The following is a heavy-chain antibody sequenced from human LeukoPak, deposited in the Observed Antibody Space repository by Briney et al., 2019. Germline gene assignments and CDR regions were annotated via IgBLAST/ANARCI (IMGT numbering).Heavy chain of an antibody. Sequence: SETLSLTCAVSGYSISSGYYWSWIRQPPGKGLEWIGEINHSGSTNYNPSLKSRVTISVDTSKNQFSLKLSSVTAADTAVYYCARGRSGSFWGQGTLVTVSS. CDR3: ARGRSGSF. D-gene: IGHD3-10*01. J-gene: IGHJ4*02. CDR1: GYSISSGYY. V-gene: IGHV4-34*01. CDR2: INHSGST.